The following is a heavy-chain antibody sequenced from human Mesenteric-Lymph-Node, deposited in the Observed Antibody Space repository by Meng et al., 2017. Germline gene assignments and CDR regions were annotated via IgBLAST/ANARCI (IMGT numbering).Heavy chain of an antibody. J-gene: IGHJ4*02. CDR1: GFTFSSYG. CDR3: AREDSSGYVSDY. Sequence: VPWVASGGGGVPLGRPRRHSCAASGFTFSSYGMHWVRQAPGRGLVWVAVIRYDGRNIYYAASVKGRFTISRDNSKNTLYLQMNSLRAEDTAVYYCAREDSSGYVSDYWGQGTLVTVSS. V-gene: IGHV3-33*01. CDR2: IRYDGRNI. D-gene: IGHD3-22*01.